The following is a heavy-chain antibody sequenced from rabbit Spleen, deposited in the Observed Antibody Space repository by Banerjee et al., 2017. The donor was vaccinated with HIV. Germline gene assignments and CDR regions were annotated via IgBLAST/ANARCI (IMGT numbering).Heavy chain of an antibody. D-gene: IGHD2-1*01. Sequence: QEQLVESGGGLVKPEGSLKLSCTASGFSFSNKAVMCWVRQAPGKGLEWIACIGAGVSSTTYYATWAKGRFTISKTSSTTVTLQMTSLTAADTATYFCARGSAAMTLVITGFYFNLWGPGTLVTVS. CDR2: IGAGVSSTT. J-gene: IGHJ4*01. CDR1: GFSFSNKAV. CDR3: ARGSAAMTLVITGFYFNL. V-gene: IGHV1S45*01.